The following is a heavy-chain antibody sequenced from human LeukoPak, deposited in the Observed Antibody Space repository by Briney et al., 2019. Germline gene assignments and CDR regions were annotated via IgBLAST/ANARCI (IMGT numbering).Heavy chain of an antibody. Sequence: SETLSLTCTVSGYSMSSGYYWGWIRQPPGKGLQWIGSIFHSGNSYYNPSLKSRVTISVDTSKNQFSLKVNSVTAADTAVYYCARVGYNWNLWHDFRAQGTTVTVS. CDR2: IFHSGNS. CDR3: ARVGYNWNLWHDF. CDR1: GYSMSSGYY. V-gene: IGHV4-38-2*02. D-gene: IGHD1-7*01. J-gene: IGHJ3*01.